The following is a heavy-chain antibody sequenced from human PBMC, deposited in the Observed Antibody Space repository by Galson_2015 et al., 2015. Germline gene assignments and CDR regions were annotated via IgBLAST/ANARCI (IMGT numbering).Heavy chain of an antibody. CDR2: IWYDGSNT. Sequence: SLRLSCAASGFTFSSYGMHWVRQAPGKGLEWVAVIWYDGSNTYYADSVKGRFTISRDNSKNTLYLQMNSLRAEDTAVYYCAKEEYSFGHSPQRSYFDYWGQGTLVTVSS. CDR1: GFTFSSYG. V-gene: IGHV3-33*06. CDR3: AKEEYSFGHSPQRSYFDY. J-gene: IGHJ4*02. D-gene: IGHD5-18*01.